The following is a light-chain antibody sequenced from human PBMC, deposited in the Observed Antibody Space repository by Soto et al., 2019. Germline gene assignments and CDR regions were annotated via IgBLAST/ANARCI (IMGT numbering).Light chain of an antibody. CDR2: SHN. J-gene: IGLJ1*01. CDR3: SSYTGSSTLL. Sequence: QSVLTQPPSASGTPGQRVIISCSGSSSNIGSSTVNWYQHLPGTAPKLLIYSHNERPSGVPDRFSGSKSGTSASLAISGLQSEDEADYYCSSYTGSSTLLFGTGTKVTVL. CDR1: SSNIGSST. V-gene: IGLV1-44*01.